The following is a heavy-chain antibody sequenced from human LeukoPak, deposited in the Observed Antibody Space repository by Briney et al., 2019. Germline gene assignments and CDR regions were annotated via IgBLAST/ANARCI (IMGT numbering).Heavy chain of an antibody. CDR2: ISVDNGNT. V-gene: IGHV1-18*01. D-gene: IGHD2-2*01. Sequence: ASVKVSCKASGYTFTSYGISWVRQAPGQGLEWMGWISVDNGNTKYAQKLQGRVTMTTDTSTSTAYMELRSLRSDDTAVYYCARHSSTSCFDYWGRGSLVTVSS. CDR3: ARHSSTSCFDY. CDR1: GYTFTSYG. J-gene: IGHJ4*02.